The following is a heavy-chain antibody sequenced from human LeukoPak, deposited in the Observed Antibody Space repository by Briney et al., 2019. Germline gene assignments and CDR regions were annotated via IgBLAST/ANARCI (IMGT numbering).Heavy chain of an antibody. Sequence: SETLSLTCTVSGGSISSSSYSWGWIRQPPGRGLEWIGNIYYSGRTYYNPSLRSRVTISVDTSKNHFSLKLSSVTAADTAVYYCASGGTASLDAFDIWGQGTMITVSS. CDR1: GGSISSSSYS. D-gene: IGHD1-1*01. CDR2: IYYSGRT. V-gene: IGHV4-39*07. J-gene: IGHJ3*02. CDR3: ASGGTASLDAFDI.